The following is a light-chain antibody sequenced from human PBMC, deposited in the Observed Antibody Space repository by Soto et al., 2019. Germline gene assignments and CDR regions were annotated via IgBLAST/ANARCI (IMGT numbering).Light chain of an antibody. J-gene: IGKJ5*01. Sequence: EIVLTQSPCTLSLSPGERATLSCRASQSVRSRYLAWYQQKPGQAPRFLIYGASSRATGIPDRFSGSGSGTYFSLTISRLEPEDFAVYYCQQYGSSPPITFGQGTRLEIK. V-gene: IGKV3-20*01. CDR1: QSVRSRY. CDR3: QQYGSSPPIT. CDR2: GAS.